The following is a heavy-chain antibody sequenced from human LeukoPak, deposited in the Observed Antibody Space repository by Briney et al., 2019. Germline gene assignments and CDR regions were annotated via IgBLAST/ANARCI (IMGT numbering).Heavy chain of an antibody. CDR1: GGSFSGYY. D-gene: IGHD3-22*01. CDR2: INHSGST. Sequence: SETLSLTCAVYGGSFSGYYWSWIRQPPGKGLEWIGEINHSGSTYYNPSLKSRVTISVDTSKNQFSLKLSSVTAADTAVYYCARSGYDSSGYYLNWFDPWGQGTLVTVSS. V-gene: IGHV4-34*09. J-gene: IGHJ5*02. CDR3: ARSGYDSSGYYLNWFDP.